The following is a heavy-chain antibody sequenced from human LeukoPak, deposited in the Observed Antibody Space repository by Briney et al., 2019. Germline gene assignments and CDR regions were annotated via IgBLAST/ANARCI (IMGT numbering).Heavy chain of an antibody. CDR3: AKYTSYGRRGEVPFDH. CDR2: ISYDGSNK. V-gene: IGHV3-30*18. J-gene: IGHJ4*02. CDR1: GFTFSSYG. D-gene: IGHD5-18*01. Sequence: GGSLRLSCAASGFTFSSYGMYWVRQAPGKGLEWVAVISYDGSNKYYADSVKGRFTISRDNSKNTLYLQMNSLRAEDTAVYYCAKYTSYGRRGEVPFDHWGQGTLVTVSS.